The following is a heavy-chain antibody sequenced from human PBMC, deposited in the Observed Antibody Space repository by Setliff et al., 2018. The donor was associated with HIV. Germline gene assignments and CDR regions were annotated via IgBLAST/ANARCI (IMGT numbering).Heavy chain of an antibody. V-gene: IGHV3-15*07. CDR2: LRSKIDGGTT. D-gene: IGHD6-6*01. J-gene: IGHJ4*02. CDR3: TAVGSLAGRRPELN. CDR1: GFTFSNAW. Sequence: GGSLRLSCAASGFTFSNAWMNWVRQAPGKGLEWVARLRSKIDGGTTEYAATVKGRVTISRYDSINTLYLQMNRLKTEDTAVYFCTAVGSLAGRRPELNWGRGTLVTVSS.